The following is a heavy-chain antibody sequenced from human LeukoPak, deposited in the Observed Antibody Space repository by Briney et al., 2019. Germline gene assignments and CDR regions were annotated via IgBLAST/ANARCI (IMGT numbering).Heavy chain of an antibody. V-gene: IGHV3-23*01. J-gene: IGHJ6*03. CDR3: AKVYSNYIYYYMDV. D-gene: IGHD4-11*01. Sequence: HPGGTLRLSCAASGFTFSSYGMSWVRQAPGKGLEWVSAISGSGGSTYYADSVKGRFTISRDNSKNTLYLQMNSLRAEDTAVYYCAKVYSNYIYYYMDVWGKGTTVTVSS. CDR2: ISGSGGST. CDR1: GFTFSSYG.